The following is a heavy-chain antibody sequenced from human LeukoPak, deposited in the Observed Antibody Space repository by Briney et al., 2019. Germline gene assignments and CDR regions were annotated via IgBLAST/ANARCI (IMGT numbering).Heavy chain of an antibody. V-gene: IGHV3-7*01. J-gene: IGHJ4*02. Sequence: GGSLRLSCAASGFTFSGYWMTGGRQAPGEGLEWVGKTKQDGSEKYYVASVKGRFTTSRDNAKNSLYLQMSSLRAEDTAVYYCARGSYQFDYWGQGTLVTVSS. CDR1: GFTFSGYW. D-gene: IGHD2-2*01. CDR3: ARGSYQFDY. CDR2: TKQDGSEK.